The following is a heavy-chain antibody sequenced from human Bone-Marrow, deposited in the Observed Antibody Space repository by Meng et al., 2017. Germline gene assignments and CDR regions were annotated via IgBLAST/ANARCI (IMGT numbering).Heavy chain of an antibody. Sequence: GGSLRLSCAASGFTFDDYGMSWVRQAPGKGLEWVSGINWNGGSTGYADAVKGRFTISRDNAKNSLYLQMNSLRAEDTAVYYCARFTMVRGVIINGYYYYGMDVWGQGTTVTVSS. V-gene: IGHV3-20*04. CDR1: GFTFDDYG. J-gene: IGHJ6*02. CDR2: INWNGGST. CDR3: ARFTMVRGVIINGYYYYGMDV. D-gene: IGHD3-10*01.